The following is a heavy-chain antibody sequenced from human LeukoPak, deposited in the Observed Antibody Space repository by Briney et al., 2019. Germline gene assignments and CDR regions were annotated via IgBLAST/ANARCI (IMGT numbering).Heavy chain of an antibody. CDR1: GGSISSYY. CDR2: IFYGGIT. D-gene: IGHD7-27*01. J-gene: IGHJ5*01. Sequence: SETLSLTCTVSGGSISSYYWSWIRQPPGKGLEWIGYIFYGGITNFNPSLKSRVTFSIDTSKSQFSLRLSSVTAADTAVYYCASTPWGRFDSWGQGVLVTVSS. CDR3: ASTPWGRFDS. V-gene: IGHV4-59*01.